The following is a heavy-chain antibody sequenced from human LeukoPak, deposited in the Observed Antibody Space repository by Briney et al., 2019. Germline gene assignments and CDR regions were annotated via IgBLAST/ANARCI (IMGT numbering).Heavy chain of an antibody. J-gene: IGHJ4*02. D-gene: IGHD3-3*01. V-gene: IGHV3-23*01. CDR2: ISASGGST. Sequence: GGSLRLSCEASGFTFSDSAMSWVRQASGRGLEWVSLISASGGSTYYADSMKGRFTISRDNSKNTVYLQMNSLRAEDTAVYYCAKDTDFWSSNYFDYWGQGTLVTVSS. CDR1: GFTFSDSA. CDR3: AKDTDFWSSNYFDY.